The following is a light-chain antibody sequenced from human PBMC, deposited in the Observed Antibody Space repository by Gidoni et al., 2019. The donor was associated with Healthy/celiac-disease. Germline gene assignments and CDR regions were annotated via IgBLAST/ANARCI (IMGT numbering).Light chain of an antibody. CDR1: SSNIGSNT. V-gene: IGLV1-44*01. J-gene: IGLJ2*01. CDR3: AAWDDSLNAVV. Sequence: QSVLTQPPSASGTHGQRVTIPCSGSSSNIGSNTVNWYQQLPGTAPKLLIYSNNQRPSGVPDRFSGSKSGTSASLAISGLQSEDEADYYCAAWDDSLNAVVFGGGTKLTVL. CDR2: SNN.